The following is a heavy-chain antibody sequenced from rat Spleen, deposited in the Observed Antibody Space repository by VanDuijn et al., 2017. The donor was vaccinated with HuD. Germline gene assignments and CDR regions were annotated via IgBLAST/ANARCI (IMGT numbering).Heavy chain of an antibody. Sequence: EVQLVESGGGLVQPGGSLKLSCAASGFTFSNYGMAWVRQTPTKGLDWVASISTGGGNTYYRDSVRGRFTISRDNAKSTQYLQMDSLRSEDTATYYCARHQDVYYGSNWFAYWGQGTLVTVSS. CDR1: GFTFSNYG. CDR2: ISTGGGNT. D-gene: IGHD1-6*01. V-gene: IGHV5S14*01. J-gene: IGHJ3*01. CDR3: ARHQDVYYGSNWFAY.